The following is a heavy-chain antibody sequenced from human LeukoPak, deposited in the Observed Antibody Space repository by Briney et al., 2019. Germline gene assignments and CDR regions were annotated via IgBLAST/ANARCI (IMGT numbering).Heavy chain of an antibody. V-gene: IGHV3-23*01. Sequence: PGGSRRLSCAASGFTFSSYAMSWVRQAPGKGLEWVSAISGSGGSTYYADSVKGRFTISRDNSKNTLYLQMNSLRAEDTAVYYCAKSRNPTVTRLGYYYGMDVWGKGTTVTVSS. J-gene: IGHJ6*04. CDR2: ISGSGGST. CDR1: GFTFSSYA. CDR3: AKSRNPTVTRLGYYYGMDV. D-gene: IGHD4-17*01.